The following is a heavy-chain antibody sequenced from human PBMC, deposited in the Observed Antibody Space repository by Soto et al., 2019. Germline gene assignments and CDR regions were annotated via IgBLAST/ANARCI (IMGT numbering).Heavy chain of an antibody. D-gene: IGHD2-21*02. CDR1: GGSISSYY. Sequence: PSETLSLTCTVSGGSISSYYWSWIRQPPGKGLEWIGYIYYSGSTNYNPSLKSRVTISVDTSKNQFSLKLSSVTAADTAVYYCARGALVVVTAIPWGFDPWGPGTLVTVSS. CDR3: ARGALVVVTAIPWGFDP. J-gene: IGHJ5*02. V-gene: IGHV4-59*01. CDR2: IYYSGST.